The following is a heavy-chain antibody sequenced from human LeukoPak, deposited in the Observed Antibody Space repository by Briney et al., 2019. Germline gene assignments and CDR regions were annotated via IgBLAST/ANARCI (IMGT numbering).Heavy chain of an antibody. CDR2: ISSTSWYL. D-gene: IGHD3-10*01. V-gene: IGHV3-21*01. CDR3: AREINGEGFDY. J-gene: IGHJ4*02. Sequence: GGSLRLSCAASGFSFTSYTMNWVRQAPGKGLEWVSSISSTSWYLYHGESVKGRFTTSRDNAKNSLYLQMNGLRADDTAVYYCAREINGEGFDYWGQGTLVTVSS. CDR1: GFSFTSYT.